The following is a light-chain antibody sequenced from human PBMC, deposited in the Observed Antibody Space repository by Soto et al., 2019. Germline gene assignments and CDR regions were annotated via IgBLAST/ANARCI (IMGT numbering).Light chain of an antibody. CDR1: QSISSW. CDR3: QEYYNYST. Sequence: DIQMTQSPSTLSASVGDRVTITCRASQSISSWLAWYQQKPGKAPKLLIYDASSLEGGVPSRFSGSGSGTEFTLTISSPQPDDFATYYCQEYYNYSTFGQGTKVEI. J-gene: IGKJ1*01. CDR2: DAS. V-gene: IGKV1-5*01.